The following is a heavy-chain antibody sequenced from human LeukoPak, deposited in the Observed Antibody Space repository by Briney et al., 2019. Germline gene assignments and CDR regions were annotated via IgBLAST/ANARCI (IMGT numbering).Heavy chain of an antibody. J-gene: IGHJ6*02. V-gene: IGHV1-69*04. CDR1: GGTLSNYA. Sequence: GASAKVSCKVSGGTLSNYAISWVRQAPGQGLEWMGRIIPFLDTADYTQRFRGRVTFTADKSARTAYMHLSSLRSEDTAVYYCAREGRAHGSGIRYGMDVWGQGTTVTVSS. CDR2: IIPFLDTA. D-gene: IGHD3-10*01. CDR3: AREGRAHGSGIRYGMDV.